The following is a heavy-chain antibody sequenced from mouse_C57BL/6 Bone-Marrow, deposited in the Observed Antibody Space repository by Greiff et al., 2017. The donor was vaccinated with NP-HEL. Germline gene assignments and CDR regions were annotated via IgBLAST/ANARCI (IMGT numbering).Heavy chain of an antibody. Sequence: EVQLVESGGGLVQPGGSMKLSCAASGFTFSDAWMDWVRQSPEKGLEWVAEIRNKANNHATYYAESVKGRFTISRDDYKSSVYLQMNSLRAEDTGIYYCTIYYGSRVDYWGQGTTLTVSS. J-gene: IGHJ2*01. CDR2: IRNKANNHAT. V-gene: IGHV6-6*01. D-gene: IGHD1-1*01. CDR3: TIYYGSRVDY. CDR1: GFTFSDAW.